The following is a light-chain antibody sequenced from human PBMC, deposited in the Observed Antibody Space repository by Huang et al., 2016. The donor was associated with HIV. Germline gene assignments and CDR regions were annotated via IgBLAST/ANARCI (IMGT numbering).Light chain of an antibody. CDR1: QSVYASSTSKDY. J-gene: IGKJ1*01. V-gene: IGKV4-1*01. CDR2: WAS. Sequence: DIIMSQSPESLTVSLGERATLNCRSSQSVYASSTSKDYMAWFQQKPGQTPRLLLFWASSREVGVPDRFSGSGSGTHFTLTIANPQPEDAAIYYCQQYYSSPQTFGQGTRV. CDR3: QQYYSSPQT.